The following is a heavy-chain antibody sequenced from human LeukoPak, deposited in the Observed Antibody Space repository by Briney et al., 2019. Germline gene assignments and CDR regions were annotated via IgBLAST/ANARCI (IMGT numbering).Heavy chain of an antibody. CDR3: ARESAIVAAGRPDQSFDY. V-gene: IGHV1-2*02. Sequence: GASVKVSCKASGYTFTGYCIHWVRQAPGQGLEWMGWINTNSGTTNYPQKFQGRVTMTRDTSINTAYMELFSLRPDDTAVYYCARESAIVAAGRPDQSFDYWGQGTLVTVSS. CDR1: GYTFTGYC. D-gene: IGHD6-13*01. J-gene: IGHJ4*02. CDR2: INTNSGTT.